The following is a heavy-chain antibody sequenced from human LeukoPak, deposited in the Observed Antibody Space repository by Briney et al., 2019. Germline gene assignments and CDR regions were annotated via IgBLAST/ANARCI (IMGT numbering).Heavy chain of an antibody. CDR3: VREARGYHYTYFDY. CDR2: VSSGFHA. D-gene: IGHD5-18*01. V-gene: IGHV3-13*01. Sequence: GGSLRLSCTASGFTLCSHDMHWVRQIPGQGLEWVAAVSSGFHAFFAASVQGRFTVSREDTRNSLYLQMNSLRAGGTAVYYCVREARGYHYTYFDYWGQGTLVTVSS. CDR1: GFTLCSHD. J-gene: IGHJ4*02.